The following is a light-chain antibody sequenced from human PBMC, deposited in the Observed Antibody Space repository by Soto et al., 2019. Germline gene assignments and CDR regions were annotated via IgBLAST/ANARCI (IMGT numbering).Light chain of an antibody. CDR1: ESVSRY. V-gene: IGKV3-11*01. CDR2: DAS. Sequence: EIVLTQSPATLSLSPGNRATLSCRASESVSRYLACYQQKPRQAPRLLIYDASNRATGIPARFRGSGSGTDFTLTITILGPEDFAVYYCQQRSNWPSTFGGGTKVEIK. J-gene: IGKJ4*01. CDR3: QQRSNWPST.